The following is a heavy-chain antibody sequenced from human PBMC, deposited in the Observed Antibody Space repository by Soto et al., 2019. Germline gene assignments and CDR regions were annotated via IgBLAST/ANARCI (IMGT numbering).Heavy chain of an antibody. Sequence: GGSLRLSCAASGFTFSSYGMHWVRQAPGKGLEWVAVISYDGSNKYYADSVKGRFTISRDNSKNTLYLQMNSLRAEDTAVYYCAKGKGGDYWGQGTLVTVSS. CDR2: ISYDGSNK. J-gene: IGHJ4*02. D-gene: IGHD3-16*01. CDR3: AKGKGGDY. V-gene: IGHV3-30*18. CDR1: GFTFSSYG.